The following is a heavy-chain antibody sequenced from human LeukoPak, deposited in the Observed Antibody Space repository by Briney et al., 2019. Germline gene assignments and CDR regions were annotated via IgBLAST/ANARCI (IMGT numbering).Heavy chain of an antibody. Sequence: PGGSLRLSCAASAFTISSYSMNWVRQAPGKGLEWVSSISSSSSYIYSADSVKGRFTISRDNAKNSLYLQMNNLRAEDTAVYYCARDRSGWFDYWGQGTLVTVSS. J-gene: IGHJ4*02. CDR1: AFTISSYS. V-gene: IGHV3-21*01. D-gene: IGHD6-19*01. CDR2: ISSSSSYI. CDR3: ARDRSGWFDY.